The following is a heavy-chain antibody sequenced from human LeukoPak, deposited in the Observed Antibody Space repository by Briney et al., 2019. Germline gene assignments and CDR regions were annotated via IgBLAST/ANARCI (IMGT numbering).Heavy chain of an antibody. Sequence: ASVKLSCKASGYTFSTYGISWVRQAPAQGLEWMGWISPYNGNTNYAQKFHGRVTMTRNTSISTAYMQLSSLRSEDTAVYYCASVYGSGSQDFDYWGQGTLVTVSS. J-gene: IGHJ4*02. CDR2: ISPYNGNT. CDR3: ASVYGSGSQDFDY. V-gene: IGHV1-18*01. D-gene: IGHD3-10*01. CDR1: GYTFSTYG.